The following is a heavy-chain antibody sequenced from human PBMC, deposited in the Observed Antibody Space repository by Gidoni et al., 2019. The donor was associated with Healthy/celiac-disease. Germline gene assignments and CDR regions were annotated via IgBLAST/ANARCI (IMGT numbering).Heavy chain of an antibody. V-gene: IGHV4-34*01. J-gene: IGHJ4*02. CDR2: INHSGST. CDR1: GGSFSGYY. D-gene: IGHD6-6*01. Sequence: QVQLQQWGAGLLKPSETLSLTCAVYGGSFSGYYWSWIRQPPGKGLEWIGEINHSGSTNYNPSLKSRVTISVDTSKNQFSLKLSSVTAADTAVYYCARGGGSIAARPLDYWGQGTLVTVSS. CDR3: ARGGGSIAARPLDY.